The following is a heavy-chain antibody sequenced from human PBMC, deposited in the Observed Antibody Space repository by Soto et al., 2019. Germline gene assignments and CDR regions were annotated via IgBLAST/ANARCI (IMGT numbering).Heavy chain of an antibody. J-gene: IGHJ4*02. CDR1: GFTFSSYA. CDR3: ARAIGDYLDY. CDR2: ISYDGSNK. D-gene: IGHD3-16*02. Sequence: QVQLVESGGGVVQPGRSLRLSCAASGFTFSSYAMHGVRQAPGKGLEWVAVISYDGSNKYYADSVKGRITISRDNSKNTLYLQMNSLRAEDTAVYYCARAIGDYLDYWGQGTLVTVSS. V-gene: IGHV3-30-3*01.